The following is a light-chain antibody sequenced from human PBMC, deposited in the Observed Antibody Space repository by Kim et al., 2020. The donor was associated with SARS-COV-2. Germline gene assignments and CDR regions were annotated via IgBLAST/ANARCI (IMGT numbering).Light chain of an antibody. J-gene: IGLJ1*01. CDR1: KLDNKY. CDR3: QTWDSSTGV. V-gene: IGLV3-1*01. Sequence: SFAPGQTASITGSGDKLDNKYVCWYQQRPGKSPVLVIFQDTKRPSGIPERFSGSNSGNTATLTISETQAMDEADYYCQTWDSSTGVFGIGTKVTVL. CDR2: QDT.